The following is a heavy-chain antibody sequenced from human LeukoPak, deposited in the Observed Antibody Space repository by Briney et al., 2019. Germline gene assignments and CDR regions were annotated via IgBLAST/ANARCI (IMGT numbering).Heavy chain of an antibody. V-gene: IGHV3-74*01. J-gene: IGHJ4*02. CDR1: GFTFSSHW. CDR3: ARNNWGIDY. CDR2: IDSFGNTM. D-gene: IGHD7-27*01. Sequence: GGSLRLSCEASGFTFSSHWMHWVRQGPGRGLLWVSRIDSFGNTMGYADFVKGRFIISRDNAKNTLYLEMNSLREEDTAVYYCARNNWGIDYWGRGALVTVSS.